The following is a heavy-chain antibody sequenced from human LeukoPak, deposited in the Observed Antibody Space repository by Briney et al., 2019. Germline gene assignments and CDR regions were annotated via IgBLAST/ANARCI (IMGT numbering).Heavy chain of an antibody. CDR1: GYTFTSYY. V-gene: IGHV1-46*01. Sequence: ASVKVSCKASGYTFTSYYMHWVRQAPGQGLDWMGIINPSGGSTSYAQKFQGRVTMTRDTSTSTVYMELSSLRSEDTAVYYCARGAAGQQLVRFWFDPWGQGTLVTVSS. CDR3: ARGAAGQQLVRFWFDP. J-gene: IGHJ5*02. D-gene: IGHD6-13*01. CDR2: INPSGGST.